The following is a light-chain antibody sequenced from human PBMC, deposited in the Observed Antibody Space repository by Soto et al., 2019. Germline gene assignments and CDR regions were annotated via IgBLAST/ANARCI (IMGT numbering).Light chain of an antibody. J-gene: IGKJ4*01. CDR3: LQDYSYPLT. V-gene: IGKV1-6*01. CDR1: QAIRND. CDR2: AAS. Sequence: AIQMTQSPSSLSASVGDRVTIACRASQAIRNDLGWYQQKPGKAPKFLIFAASSLHIGVPSRFSGSGSGTDFTLTISSLQPEDVATYYCLQDYSYPLTFGGGTRVEIK.